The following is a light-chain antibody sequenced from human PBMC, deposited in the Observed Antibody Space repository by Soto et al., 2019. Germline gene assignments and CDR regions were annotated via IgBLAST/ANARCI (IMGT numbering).Light chain of an antibody. CDR1: QFVSSY. Sequence: DIVVTQSPATQSASPGERVTLSCRASQFVSSYLAWYQQKPGQAPRLLIYDASNRATGIPARFSGSGSGTDFTLTISSLEPEDFAVYYCQQRSNWPRTFGQGTKVDIK. CDR3: QQRSNWPRT. J-gene: IGKJ1*01. CDR2: DAS. V-gene: IGKV3-11*01.